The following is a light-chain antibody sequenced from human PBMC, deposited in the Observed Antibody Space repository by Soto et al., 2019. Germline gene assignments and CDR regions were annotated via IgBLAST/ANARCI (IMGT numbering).Light chain of an antibody. V-gene: IGKV1-27*01. CDR3: QKYNSAPLYT. Sequence: DIQMTQSPSSLSASVGDRVTITCRASQGISNYLAWYQQKPGKVPKLLIYAASTLQSGVPSRFSGSGSGTDFTLTISSLQPEDVATYYCQKYNSAPLYTFGQGTKLESK. CDR1: QGISNY. J-gene: IGKJ2*01. CDR2: AAS.